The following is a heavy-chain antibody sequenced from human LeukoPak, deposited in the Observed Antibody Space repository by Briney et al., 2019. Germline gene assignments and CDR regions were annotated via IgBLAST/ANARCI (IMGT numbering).Heavy chain of an antibody. CDR3: VRGLAGGLDP. J-gene: IGHJ5*02. V-gene: IGHV3-13*01. D-gene: IGHD2-21*01. Sequence: PGGSLRLSCAASGFTFSSYDMHWVRQPTGKGQEWVSGIGRAGDTNYLGSVKGRFTISRENAKNSLYLQMNSLRDGDTAVYYCVRGLAGGLDPWGQGTLVTVSS. CDR2: IGRAGDT. CDR1: GFTFSSYD.